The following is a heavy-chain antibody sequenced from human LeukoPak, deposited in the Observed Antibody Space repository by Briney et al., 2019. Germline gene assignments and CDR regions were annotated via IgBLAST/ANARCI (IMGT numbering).Heavy chain of an antibody. V-gene: IGHV3-30*02. J-gene: IGHJ4*02. CDR2: IRYDGSNK. CDR1: GFTFSSYV. D-gene: IGHD6-19*01. CDR3: AKGSVAVAGRNYFDY. Sequence: GGSLRLSCAASGFTFSSYVMHWVRQAPGRGLEWVAIIRYDGSNKYYADSVKGRFTISRDNSKNTLYLQMNSLRAEDTAVYYCAKGSVAVAGRNYFDYWGQGTLVTVSS.